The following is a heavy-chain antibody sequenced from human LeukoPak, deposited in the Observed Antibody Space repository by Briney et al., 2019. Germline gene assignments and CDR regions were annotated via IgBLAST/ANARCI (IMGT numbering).Heavy chain of an antibody. D-gene: IGHD3-3*01. CDR3: ARVRFPPGLYYFDY. CDR1: GGSISSYY. CDR2: IYYSGST. Sequence: MASETLSLTCTVSGGSISSYYWSWIRQPPGKGLEWIGYIYYSGSTNYNPSLKSRVTISVDTSKNQFSLKPSSVTAADTAVYYCARVRFPPGLYYFDYWGQGTLVTVSS. V-gene: IGHV4-59*01. J-gene: IGHJ4*02.